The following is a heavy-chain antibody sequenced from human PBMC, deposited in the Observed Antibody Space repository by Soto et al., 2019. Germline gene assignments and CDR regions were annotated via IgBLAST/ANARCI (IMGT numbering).Heavy chain of an antibody. Sequence: QVQLVQSGAEVKKPGASVKVSCKASGYTFTSYGISWVRQAPGQGLEWMGWISAYNGNTNYAQKLQGRVTMTTDTSTSTAYMELRSLRSDDTAVYYCAKDSSGYYYVEVYAFDIWGQGTMVTVSS. CDR1: GYTFTSYG. CDR3: AKDSSGYYYVEVYAFDI. CDR2: ISAYNGNT. V-gene: IGHV1-18*01. D-gene: IGHD3-22*01. J-gene: IGHJ3*02.